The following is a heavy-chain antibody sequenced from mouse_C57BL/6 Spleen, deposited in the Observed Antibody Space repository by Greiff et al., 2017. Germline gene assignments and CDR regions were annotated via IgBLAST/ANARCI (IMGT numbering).Heavy chain of an antibody. D-gene: IGHD3-2*02. J-gene: IGHJ2*01. CDR3: ARHPPRTLRLPWFDY. V-gene: IGHV1-81*01. CDR2: IYPRSGNT. CDR1: GYTFTSYG. Sequence: QVQLQQSGAELARPGASVKLSCKASGYTFTSYGISWVKQRTGQGLEWIGEIYPRSGNTYYNEKFTGKATLTADKSSSTAYMELRSLTSEDSAVYFCARHPPRTLRLPWFDYWGQGTTLTVSS.